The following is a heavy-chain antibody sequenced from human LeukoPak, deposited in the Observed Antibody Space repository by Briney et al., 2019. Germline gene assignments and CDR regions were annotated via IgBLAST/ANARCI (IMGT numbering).Heavy chain of an antibody. V-gene: IGHV3-9*01. J-gene: IGHJ4*02. D-gene: IGHD3-10*01. CDR3: AKGGVNMVRGASGY. CDR2: ISWNSGSI. CDR1: GFTFDDHG. Sequence: GRSLRLSCAASGFTFDDHGMHWVRQAPGKGLEWVSGISWNSGSIGYADSVKGRFTISRDNAKNSLYLQMNSLRAEDTALYYCAKGGVNMVRGASGYWGQGTLVTVSS.